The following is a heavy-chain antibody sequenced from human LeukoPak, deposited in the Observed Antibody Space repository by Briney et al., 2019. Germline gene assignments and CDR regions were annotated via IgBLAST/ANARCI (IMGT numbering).Heavy chain of an antibody. J-gene: IGHJ4*02. CDR1: GLTFSSYA. Sequence: TGGSLRLSCAASGLTFSSYAMSWVRQAPGKGLEWVSAISGSGGSTYYADSVKGRFTISRDNSKNTLYLQMNSLRAEDTAVYYCAKAVLLRYSSGWYDFDYWGQGTLVTVSS. V-gene: IGHV3-23*01. D-gene: IGHD6-19*01. CDR3: AKAVLLRYSSGWYDFDY. CDR2: ISGSGGST.